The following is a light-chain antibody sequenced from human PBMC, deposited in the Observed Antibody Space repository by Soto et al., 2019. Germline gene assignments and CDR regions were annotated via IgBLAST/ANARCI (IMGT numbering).Light chain of an antibody. CDR2: GAS. J-gene: IGKJ1*01. V-gene: IGKV3-15*01. Sequence: EIVMPQSPATLSVSPGERATLSCRASQSVSRNLAWYQQKPGQAPRLLMYGASTRATGIPDRISGSGSGTGFTLTISSLLSEDFAFYYCQQLYNWRPWTFGQGTKVEIK. CDR3: QQLYNWRPWT. CDR1: QSVSRN.